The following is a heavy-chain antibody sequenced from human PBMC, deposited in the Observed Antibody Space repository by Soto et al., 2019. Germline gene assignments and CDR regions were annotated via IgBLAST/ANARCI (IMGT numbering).Heavy chain of an antibody. CDR2: IWYDGSNK. Sequence: GGSLRLSCAAPGFTFSSYGMHWVRQAPGKGLEWVAVIWYDGSNKYYADSVKGRFTISRDNSKNTLYLQMNSLRAEDTAVYYCARDFAQYSGYVWYYYGMDVWGQGTTVTVSS. D-gene: IGHD5-12*01. J-gene: IGHJ6*02. CDR3: ARDFAQYSGYVWYYYGMDV. V-gene: IGHV3-33*01. CDR1: GFTFSSYG.